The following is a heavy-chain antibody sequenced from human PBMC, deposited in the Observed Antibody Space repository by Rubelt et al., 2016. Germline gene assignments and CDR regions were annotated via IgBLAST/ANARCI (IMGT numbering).Heavy chain of an antibody. CDR2: LNSDGSST. V-gene: IGHV3-74*01. D-gene: IGHD5-12*01. Sequence: RSLRLSCAASGFSFSSYWMHWVRQAPGKGLVWISRLNSDGSSTIYADSVKGRFTISRDNANNSIYLQMNSLRAEDTAVYYCARLFTQRGYSGYDFYYGMDVWAKGPRSPSP. CDR1: GFSFSSYW. J-gene: IGHJ6*02. CDR3: ARLFTQRGYSGYDFYYGMDV.